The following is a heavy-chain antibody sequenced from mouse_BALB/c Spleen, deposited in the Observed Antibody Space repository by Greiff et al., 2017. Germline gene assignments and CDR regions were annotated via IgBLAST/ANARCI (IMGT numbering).Heavy chain of an antibody. J-gene: IGHJ2*01. D-gene: IGHD1-1*02. Sequence: EVKVVESGGGLVKPGGSLKLSCAASGFTFSSYTMSWVRQTPEKRLEWVATISSGGGNTYYPDSVKGRFTISRDNAKNNLYLQMSSLRSEDTALYYCARYGGNYFDYWGQGTTLTVSS. CDR2: ISSGGGNT. CDR1: GFTFSSYT. V-gene: IGHV5-9*03. CDR3: ARYGGNYFDY.